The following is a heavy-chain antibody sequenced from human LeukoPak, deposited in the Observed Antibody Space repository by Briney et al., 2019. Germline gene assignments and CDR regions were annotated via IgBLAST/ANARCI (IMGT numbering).Heavy chain of an antibody. CDR2: IIPIFGTA. Sequence: SVKVSCKASGGTFSSCAISWVRQAPGQGLEWMGRIIPIFGTANYAQKFQGRVTITTDESTSTAYMELSSLRSEDTAVYYCARSELAYCGGDCYSHYFDYWSQGTLVTVSS. CDR1: GGTFSSCA. J-gene: IGHJ4*02. CDR3: ARSELAYCGGDCYSHYFDY. D-gene: IGHD2-21*02. V-gene: IGHV1-69*05.